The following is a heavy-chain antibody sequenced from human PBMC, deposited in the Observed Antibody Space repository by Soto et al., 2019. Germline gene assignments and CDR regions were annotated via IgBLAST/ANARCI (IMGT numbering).Heavy chain of an antibody. D-gene: IGHD1-26*01. J-gene: IGHJ6*03. Sequence: QVQLQQWGAGLLKPSETLSLTCAVYGGSFSGYYWSWIRQPPGKGLEWIGEINHSGSTNYNPSLKSRVTISVDTSKNQFSLKLSPVTAADTAVYYCARAGSSRGSYYMDVWGKGTTVTVSS. CDR2: INHSGST. V-gene: IGHV4-34*01. CDR3: ARAGSSRGSYYMDV. CDR1: GGSFSGYY.